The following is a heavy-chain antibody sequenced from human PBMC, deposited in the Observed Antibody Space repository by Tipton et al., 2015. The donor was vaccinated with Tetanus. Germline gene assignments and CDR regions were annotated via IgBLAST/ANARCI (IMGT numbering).Heavy chain of an antibody. CDR3: ARRGDNWFFDL. D-gene: IGHD2-21*02. CDR2: IHSGGST. J-gene: IGHJ2*01. Sequence: TLSLTCTVSGGSITTISYFWTWIRQPPGKGLEWIGRIHSGGSTTYNPSLKSRVTMSVDMSKNQVSLTVTSVTAANTAVYHCARRGDNWFFDLWGRGTLVTVSS. CDR1: GGSITTISYF. V-gene: IGHV4-39*07.